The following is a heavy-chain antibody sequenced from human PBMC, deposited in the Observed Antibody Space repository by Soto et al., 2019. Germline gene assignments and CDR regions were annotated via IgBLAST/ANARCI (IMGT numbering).Heavy chain of an antibody. Sequence: QVQLQESGPGLVKPSQTLSLTCTVSGGSISSDGYFWSWIRQHPGQGLEWIGYIHYSGNTYYNPSLMTRISISVDTSKSQFSLNLTPMTAADTAVYYCARDASQTGVPLDWWGQGTLVTVSS. CDR3: ARDASQTGVPLDW. J-gene: IGHJ4*02. CDR1: GGSISSDGYF. D-gene: IGHD7-27*01. V-gene: IGHV4-31*03. CDR2: IHYSGNT.